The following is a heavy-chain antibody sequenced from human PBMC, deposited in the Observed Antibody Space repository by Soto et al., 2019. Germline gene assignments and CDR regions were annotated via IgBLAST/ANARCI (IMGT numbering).Heavy chain of an antibody. D-gene: IGHD3-16*01. J-gene: IGHJ6*02. CDR2: IYYSGST. V-gene: IGHV4-39*01. CDR1: GGSISSSSYY. Sequence: ETLSLTCTVSGGSISSSSYYWGWIRQPPGKGLEWIGSIYYSGSTYYNPSLKSRVTISVDTSKNQFSLKLSSVTAADTAVYYCARHPYDTGLNWDLGLYYYYYGMDVWGQGTTVTVSS. CDR3: ARHPYDTGLNWDLGLYYYYYGMDV.